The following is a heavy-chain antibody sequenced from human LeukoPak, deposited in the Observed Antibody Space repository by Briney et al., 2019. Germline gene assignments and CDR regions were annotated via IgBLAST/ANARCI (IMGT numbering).Heavy chain of an antibody. CDR1: GGSISSYY. D-gene: IGHD2-2*01. Sequence: SATLSLTCTVPGGSISSYYWSWIRQPAGKGLEWIGRIYASGSTNYNPSLKSRVTMSVDTSKNQFSLKLSSVTAADTAVYYCARDVSGEYQLLSSWFEPWGQGTLVTVS. CDR2: IYASGST. V-gene: IGHV4-4*07. J-gene: IGHJ5*02. CDR3: ARDVSGEYQLLSSWFEP.